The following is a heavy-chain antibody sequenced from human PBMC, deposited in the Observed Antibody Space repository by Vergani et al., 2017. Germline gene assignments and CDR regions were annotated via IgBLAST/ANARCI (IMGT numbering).Heavy chain of an antibody. CDR2: IYYSGST. V-gene: IGHV4-59*01. CDR1: GGSISSYY. D-gene: IGHD6-25*01. J-gene: IGHJ3*02. CDR3: ARERICGDAFDI. Sequence: QVQLQESGPGLVKPSETLSLTCTVSGGSISSYYWSWIRQPPGKGLEWIGYIYYSGSTNYNPSLKSRVTISVDTSKNQFSLKLSSVTAADTAVYYCARERICGDAFDIWGQGTMVTVSS.